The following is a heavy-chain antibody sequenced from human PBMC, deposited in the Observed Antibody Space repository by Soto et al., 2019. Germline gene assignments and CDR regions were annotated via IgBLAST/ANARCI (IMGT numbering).Heavy chain of an antibody. D-gene: IGHD3-10*01. CDR1: GFTFSNAW. J-gene: IGHJ6*02. Sequence: GGSLRLSCAASGFTFSNAWMNWVRQAPGKGLEWVGRIKSKTDGGTTDYAAPVKGRFTISRDDSKNTLYLQMNSLKTEDTAVYYCTTGSGFTQPYYYYGMDVWGQGTTVTVSS. CDR2: IKSKTDGGTT. CDR3: TTGSGFTQPYYYYGMDV. V-gene: IGHV3-15*07.